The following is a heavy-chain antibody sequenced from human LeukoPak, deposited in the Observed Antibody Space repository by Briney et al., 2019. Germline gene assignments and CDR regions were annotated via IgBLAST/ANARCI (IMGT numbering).Heavy chain of an antibody. J-gene: IGHJ6*03. D-gene: IGHD6-6*01. CDR1: GESFSGYY. Sequence: SETLSLTCAVYGESFSGYYWSWIRQPPGKGLEWIGEINHSGSTNYNPSLKSRVTISIETSKSQFSLRLTSVTAADTAVYYCARLDAYSSSSNYYYYMDVWGKGTTVTVSS. CDR2: INHSGST. V-gene: IGHV4-34*01. CDR3: ARLDAYSSSSNYYYYMDV.